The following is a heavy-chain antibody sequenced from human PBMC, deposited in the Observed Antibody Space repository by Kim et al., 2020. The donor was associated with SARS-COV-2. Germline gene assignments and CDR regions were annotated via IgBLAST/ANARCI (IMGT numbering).Heavy chain of an antibody. CDR1: GGSFSGYY. Sequence: SETLSLTCAVYGGSFSGYYWSWIRQPPGKGLEWIGEINHSGSTNYNPSLKSRVTISVDTSKNQFSLKLSSVTAADTAVYYCARLRYSSGWWDPWGQGTLVTVSS. CDR3: ARLRYSSGWWDP. CDR2: INHSGST. V-gene: IGHV4-34*01. D-gene: IGHD6-19*01. J-gene: IGHJ5*02.